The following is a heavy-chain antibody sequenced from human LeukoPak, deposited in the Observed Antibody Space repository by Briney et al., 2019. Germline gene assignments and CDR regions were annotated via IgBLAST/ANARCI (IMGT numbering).Heavy chain of an antibody. J-gene: IGHJ5*02. D-gene: IGHD2-15*01. V-gene: IGHV1-69*04. CDR2: IIPIPRLA. Sequence: SVKVSCKASGNTFSDYAIIWVRRAPGPGLEWMGGIIPIPRLANYAQKFQGRATITADTSTSTVYMELSSLSSEATAVYYCARVPQGGSNPNWFDPWGQGTLVTVSS. CDR3: ARVPQGGSNPNWFDP. CDR1: GNTFSDYA.